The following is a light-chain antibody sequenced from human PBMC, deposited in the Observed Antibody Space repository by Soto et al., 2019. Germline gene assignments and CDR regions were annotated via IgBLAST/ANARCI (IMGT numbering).Light chain of an antibody. J-gene: IGLJ1*01. V-gene: IGLV2-8*01. Sequence: SVLTQPPSASGSPGQSVTISCTGTSNDIGAYNYVSWYQQYPGKAPKLIIYEVFRRPSGVPDRFSGSKSGNTASLTVSGLQPEDEADYYCSSYAGRETGVFGTGTKVTVL. CDR1: SNDIGAYNY. CDR3: SSYAGRETGV. CDR2: EVF.